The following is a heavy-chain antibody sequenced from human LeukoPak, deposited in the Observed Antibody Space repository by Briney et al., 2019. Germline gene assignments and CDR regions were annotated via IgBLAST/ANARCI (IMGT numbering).Heavy chain of an antibody. CDR2: IKQDGSEK. CDR1: GFNFRIHD. D-gene: IGHD3-9*01. V-gene: IGHV3-7*01. Sequence: PGGSLRLSCAPSGFNFRIHDMSSVPQAPGKGREWVASIKQDGSEKYYADFLKGRFTISRDNAKNSLYLQINSLRAEDTAVYYCAYGYFDWKPSRVYWGQGTLVTVSS. CDR3: AYGYFDWKPSRVY. J-gene: IGHJ4*02.